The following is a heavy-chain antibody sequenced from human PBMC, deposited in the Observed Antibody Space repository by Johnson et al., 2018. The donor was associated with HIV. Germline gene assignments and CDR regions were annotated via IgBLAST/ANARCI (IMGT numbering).Heavy chain of an antibody. CDR3: AKDLYSSSWTNDAFEI. J-gene: IGHJ3*02. D-gene: IGHD6-13*01. CDR1: TFTFSGYG. Sequence: QVQLVESGGGVVQPGGSLRLSCAASTFTFSGYGMHWVRQAPGKGLEWVAVIWYDGTNKYYTDSVKGRFTISRDNSKNTLFLHMNSLRAEDTAVYHCAKDLYSSSWTNDAFEIWGQGTMVTVSS. V-gene: IGHV3-33*06. CDR2: IWYDGTNK.